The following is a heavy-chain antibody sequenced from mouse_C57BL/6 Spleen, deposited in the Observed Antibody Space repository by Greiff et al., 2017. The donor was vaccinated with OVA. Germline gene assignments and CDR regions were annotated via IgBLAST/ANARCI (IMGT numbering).Heavy chain of an antibody. CDR3: ARPGYYGSSSEWYFDV. Sequence: QVQLQQPGAELVKPGASVKLSCKASGYTFTSYWMHWVKQRPGQGLEWIGMIHPNSGSTNYNEKFKSKATLTVDKSSSTAYMQLSSLTSEDSAVYYCARPGYYGSSSEWYFDVWGTGTTVTVSS. D-gene: IGHD1-1*01. CDR1: GYTFTSYW. J-gene: IGHJ1*03. V-gene: IGHV1-64*01. CDR2: IHPNSGST.